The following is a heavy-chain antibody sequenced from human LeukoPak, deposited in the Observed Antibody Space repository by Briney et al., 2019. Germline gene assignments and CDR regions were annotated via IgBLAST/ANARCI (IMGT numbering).Heavy chain of an antibody. V-gene: IGHV1-8*03. D-gene: IGHD6-19*01. CDR1: GYTFTIYD. CDR3: ARGRSSGWDGGYYYYYMDV. J-gene: IGHJ6*03. Sequence: GASVKVSCKASGYTFTIYDINWVRQATGQGLEWMGWMNPNSGNTGYAQKFQGRVTITRNTSISTAYMELSSLRSEDTAVYYCARGRSSGWDGGYYYYYMDVWGKGTTVTVSS. CDR2: MNPNSGNT.